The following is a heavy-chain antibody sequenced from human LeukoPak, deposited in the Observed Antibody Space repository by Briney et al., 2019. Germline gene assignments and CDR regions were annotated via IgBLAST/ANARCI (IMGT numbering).Heavy chain of an antibody. CDR2: IIPIFGTA. CDR3: AVLGGYCSGGSCYSPPLYYYYGMDV. J-gene: IGHJ6*04. CDR1: GGTFSSYA. V-gene: IGHV1-69*06. D-gene: IGHD2-15*01. Sequence: SVKVSCKASGGTFSSYAISWVRQAPGQGLGWMGGIIPIFGTANYAQKFQGRVTITADKSTSTAYMELSSLRSEDTAVYYCAVLGGYCSGGSCYSPPLYYYYGMDVWGKGTTVTVSS.